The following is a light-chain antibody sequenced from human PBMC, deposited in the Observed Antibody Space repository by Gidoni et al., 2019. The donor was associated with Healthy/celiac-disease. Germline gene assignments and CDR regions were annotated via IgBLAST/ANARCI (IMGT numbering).Light chain of an antibody. CDR3: QQYNSYSLFT. J-gene: IGKJ3*01. Sequence: DIQMTQSPSTLSASVGDRVTITCRAIQSISSWLAWYQQKPGKAPKLLIYKESSLESGVPSRFSGSGSGTEFTLTISSLQPDDFATYYCQQYNSYSLFTFGPGTKVDIK. V-gene: IGKV1-5*03. CDR2: KES. CDR1: QSISSW.